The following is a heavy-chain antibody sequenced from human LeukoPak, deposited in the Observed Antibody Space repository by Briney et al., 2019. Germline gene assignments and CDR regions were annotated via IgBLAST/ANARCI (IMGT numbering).Heavy chain of an antibody. D-gene: IGHD3-3*01. V-gene: IGHV3-23*01. J-gene: IGHJ4*02. CDR3: ADYGVSGVRNNFY. CDR2: IGVASNT. CDR1: GLAFSSYA. Sequence: GGSLRLSCAASGLAFSSYAMSWVRQAPGKGLEWVSTIGVASNTFYADSVKGRFTISRDNSRNTVYLQMTSLRADDTAVHYCADYGVSGVRNNFYWGQGTLVTVSS.